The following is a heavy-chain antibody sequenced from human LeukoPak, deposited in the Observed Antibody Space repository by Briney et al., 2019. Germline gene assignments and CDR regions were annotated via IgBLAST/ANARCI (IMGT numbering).Heavy chain of an antibody. CDR3: ASDVTIFGVRDYYFDY. J-gene: IGHJ4*02. CDR2: IIPIFGTA. D-gene: IGHD3-3*01. V-gene: IGHV1-69*05. Sequence: ASVKVSCKASGVTFSSYAISWVRQAPGQGLEWMGRIIPIFGTANYAQKFQGRVTITTDESTSTAYMELSSLRSEDTAVYYCASDVTIFGVRDYYFDYWGQGTLVTVSS. CDR1: GVTFSSYA.